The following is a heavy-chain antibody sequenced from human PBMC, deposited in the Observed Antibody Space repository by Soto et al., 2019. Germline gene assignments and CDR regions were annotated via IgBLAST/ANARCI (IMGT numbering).Heavy chain of an antibody. CDR2: ISSDGSTT. Sequence: GGSLRLSCAASGFTFSSCWMHWVRQAPGKGLVWVSRISSDGSTTNYADFVKGRFTISRDSAKNTLYLQMNNLRAEDTAVYYCASLYSSAWARDYWGQGTLVTVSS. CDR3: ASLYSSAWARDY. CDR1: GFTFSSCW. V-gene: IGHV3-74*01. J-gene: IGHJ4*02. D-gene: IGHD6-19*01.